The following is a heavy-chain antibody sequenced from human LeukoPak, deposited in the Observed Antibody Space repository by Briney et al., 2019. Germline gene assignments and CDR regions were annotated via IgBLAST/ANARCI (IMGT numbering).Heavy chain of an antibody. D-gene: IGHD1-7*01. V-gene: IGHV6-1*01. Sequence: SQTLSLTCAVSGDDFSSDSSSWHWIRQSRSRGLEWLVRTYYTSKLTGDAAVSVRSRIAIAPDTSKNQFTLQLNSVTVEDTAVYYCARRARWNSYFDPWGQGILVVVSS. CDR2: TYYTSKLTG. J-gene: IGHJ5*02. CDR1: GDDFSSDSSS. CDR3: ARRARWNSYFDP.